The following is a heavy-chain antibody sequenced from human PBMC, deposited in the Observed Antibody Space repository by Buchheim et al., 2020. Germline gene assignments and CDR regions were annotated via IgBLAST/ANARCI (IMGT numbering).Heavy chain of an antibody. V-gene: IGHV3-74*01. J-gene: IGHJ6*02. CDR3: AGAPDCGGGSCYGYHYYGLDV. CDR1: EFTSRRYW. D-gene: IGHD2-15*01. CDR2: INPEGSTT. Sequence: EVQLVESGGGLVQTGGSLRLSCAASEFTSRRYWVHWVRQAPGKGLVWVSRINPEGSTTTYADSVKGRSTTSRDDGKNAVYLQMNSLRAEDTALYYCAGAPDCGGGSCYGYHYYGLDVWGQG.